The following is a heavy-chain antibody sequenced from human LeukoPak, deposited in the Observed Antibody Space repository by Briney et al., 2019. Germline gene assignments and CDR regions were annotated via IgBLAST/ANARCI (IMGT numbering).Heavy chain of an antibody. CDR2: INPNSGGT. V-gene: IGHV1-2*02. J-gene: IGHJ5*02. CDR1: VYTVTGYY. Sequence: ASVKVSCKASVYTVTGYYMHWLRQAPGHRLEGMGWINPNSGGTNYAQKFQGRVTMTRDTSITTAYMELSRLRSDDTAVYYCARDRGSYGDYWFDPWGQGTLVTVSS. CDR3: ARDRGSYGDYWFDP. D-gene: IGHD4-17*01.